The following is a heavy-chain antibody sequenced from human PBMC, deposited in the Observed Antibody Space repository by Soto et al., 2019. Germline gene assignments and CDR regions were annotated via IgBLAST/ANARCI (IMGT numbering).Heavy chain of an antibody. Sequence: GGSLRLSCAASGFTFSDAWMSWVRQAPGKGLDWVGRIKSKSDGGTTEYAAPVRGRFTISRDNSKDTLYLQMNSLRADDTAVYYCGKERRGRGWFVCNYWGQGIVVTVSS. CDR2: IKSKSDGGTT. J-gene: IGHJ4*02. V-gene: IGHV3-15*01. CDR3: GKERRGRGWFVCNY. D-gene: IGHD6-19*01. CDR1: GFTFSDAW.